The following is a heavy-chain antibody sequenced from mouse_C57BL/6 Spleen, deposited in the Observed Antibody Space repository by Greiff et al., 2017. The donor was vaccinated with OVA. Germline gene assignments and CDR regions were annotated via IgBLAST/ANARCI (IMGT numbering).Heavy chain of an antibody. CDR1: GYTFTSYW. D-gene: IGHD3-2*02. V-gene: IGHV1-59*01. J-gene: IGHJ3*01. CDR2: IDPSDSYT. Sequence: VQLQQPGAELVRPGTSVKLSCKASGYTFTSYWMHWVKQRPGQGLEWIGVIDPSDSYTNYNQKFKGKATLTVDTSSSTAYMQLSSLTSEDSAVYYCARPTAQATFWFAYWGQGTLVTVSA. CDR3: ARPTAQATFWFAY.